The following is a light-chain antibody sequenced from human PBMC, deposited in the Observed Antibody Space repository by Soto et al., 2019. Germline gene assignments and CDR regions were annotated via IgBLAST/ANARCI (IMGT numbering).Light chain of an antibody. CDR2: QAS. J-gene: IGKJ1*01. CDR1: QSIRMW. CDR3: QQYKTSPS. Sequence: DIQMTQSPSTLSASVGDTITITCRASQSIRMWPAWYQHKPGQAPRVLIHQASTLEGDVPSRFSGSGSGTDFTLTIRDLQPDDFASYFCQQYKTSPSFGQGTKVEVK. V-gene: IGKV1-5*03.